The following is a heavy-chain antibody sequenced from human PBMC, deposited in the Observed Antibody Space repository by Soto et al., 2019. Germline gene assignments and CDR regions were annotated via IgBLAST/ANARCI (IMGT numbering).Heavy chain of an antibody. D-gene: IGHD2-15*01. CDR3: AREGIVVVVAAKGAFDI. CDR1: GGTFSSYA. Sequence: QVQLVQSGAEVKKPGSSVKVSCKASGGTFSSYAISWVRQAPGQGLEWMGGIIPIFGTANYAQKFQGRVPINAXXSXSXXYMELGSLRSEDTAVYYCAREGIVVVVAAKGAFDIWGQGTMVTVSS. J-gene: IGHJ3*02. V-gene: IGHV1-69*12. CDR2: IIPIFGTA.